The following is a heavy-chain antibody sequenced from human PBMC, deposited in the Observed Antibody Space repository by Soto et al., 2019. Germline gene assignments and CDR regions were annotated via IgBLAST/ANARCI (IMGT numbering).Heavy chain of an antibody. CDR2: IYYSGST. CDR3: ARVEADYYDSSGPNYYFDY. J-gene: IGHJ4*02. Sequence: PSETLSLTCTVSGGSISSYYWSWIRQPPGKGLEWIGYIYYSGSTNYNPSLKSRVTISVDTSKNQFSLKLSSVTAADTAVYYCARVEADYYDSSGPNYYFDYWGQGTLVTVSS. V-gene: IGHV4-59*01. CDR1: GGSISSYY. D-gene: IGHD3-22*01.